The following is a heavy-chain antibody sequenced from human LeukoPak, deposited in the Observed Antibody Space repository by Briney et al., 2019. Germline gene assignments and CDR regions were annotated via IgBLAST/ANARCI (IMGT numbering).Heavy chain of an antibody. CDR1: GFTLSNYA. Sequence: GGSLRLSCVASGFTLSNYAMSWVRQAPGKGLDWVSVISGSAGKISYEGSVKGRFTISRDNSENTVYLQMNNLRAEDTAVYYCAGRVTGYSSGYVYWGQGTLVSVSS. D-gene: IGHD5-18*01. CDR2: ISGSAGKI. V-gene: IGHV3-23*01. J-gene: IGHJ4*02. CDR3: AGRVTGYSSGYVY.